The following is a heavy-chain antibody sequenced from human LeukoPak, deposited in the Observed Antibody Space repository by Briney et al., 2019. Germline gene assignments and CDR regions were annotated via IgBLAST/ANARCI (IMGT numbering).Heavy chain of an antibody. Sequence: PGGSLRLSCAASGFTFSSYAMSWVRQAPGKGLEWVSAISGSGGSTYYADSVKGRFTISRDNSKNTLYLQMNSLRAGDTAVYYCAKRESSGKYFDYWGQGTLVTVSS. J-gene: IGHJ4*02. D-gene: IGHD6-19*01. CDR3: AKRESSGKYFDY. CDR2: ISGSGGST. CDR1: GFTFSSYA. V-gene: IGHV3-23*01.